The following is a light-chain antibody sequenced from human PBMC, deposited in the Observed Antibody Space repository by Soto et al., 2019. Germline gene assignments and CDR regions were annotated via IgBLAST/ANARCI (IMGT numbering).Light chain of an antibody. J-gene: IGLJ1*01. CDR3: CSYAGSFTYV. V-gene: IGLV2-23*01. CDR1: SGDVGSYNL. CDR2: EDI. Sequence: QSVLTQPASVSGSPGQSITISCTGTSGDVGSYNLVSWYQQLPGKAPKLMIFEDIKRPSGVSNRFSGSKSGNTAFLTISGLQAEDEADYYCCSYAGSFTYVFGTGTKVTVL.